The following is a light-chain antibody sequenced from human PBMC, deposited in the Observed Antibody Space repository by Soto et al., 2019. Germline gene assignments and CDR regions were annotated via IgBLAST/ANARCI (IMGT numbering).Light chain of an antibody. Sequence: DIQLTQSPPTLSASVGDRVTITCRASQSIRDYLAWYQQMPGKAHKLLIYGASSLQSGVPSRFSGSGSGTEFTLTTSSLQPDDFATYFCQHHNSYSQTFGQGTKVEI. CDR3: QHHNSYSQT. J-gene: IGKJ1*01. CDR2: GAS. V-gene: IGKV1-5*01. CDR1: QSIRDY.